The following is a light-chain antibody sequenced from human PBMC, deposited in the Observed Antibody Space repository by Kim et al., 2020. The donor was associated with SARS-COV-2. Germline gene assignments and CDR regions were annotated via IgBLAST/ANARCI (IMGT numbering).Light chain of an antibody. Sequence: DIQVTQSQSSVSASVGDRVTITCRASQGINNWLAWYQQKLGKAPKLLIYAASNLQSGVSSRFSGSGSGTDFTLTISSLRPEDSATYYCQQANTFPITFGQGTRLEIK. CDR3: QQANTFPIT. J-gene: IGKJ5*01. CDR1: QGINNW. V-gene: IGKV1D-12*01. CDR2: AAS.